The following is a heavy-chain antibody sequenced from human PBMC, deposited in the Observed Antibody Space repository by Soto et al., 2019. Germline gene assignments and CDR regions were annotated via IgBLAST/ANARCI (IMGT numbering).Heavy chain of an antibody. D-gene: IGHD6-13*01. Sequence: GASLTISCQVSGYRFTSYWIGWVRQMPGKGLEWMGIIYPGDSDTIYRPSFQGQVHISADKSIRTAFLQGSRLKGSDTGLYYCARIIAAAANPGGYYYGMDVWGQGTTVTVSS. J-gene: IGHJ6*02. CDR1: GYRFTSYW. V-gene: IGHV5-51*01. CDR3: ARIIAAAANPGGYYYGMDV. CDR2: IYPGDSDT.